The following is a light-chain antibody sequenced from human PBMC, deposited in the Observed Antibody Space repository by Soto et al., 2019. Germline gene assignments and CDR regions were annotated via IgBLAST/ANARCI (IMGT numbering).Light chain of an antibody. CDR1: QSVSSY. Sequence: EIVLTQSPATLSLSPGARATLSCRASQSVSSYLAWYQQKAGQAPRLLIYDASSRATGIPARFSGSGFGTDFTLTISSLEPEDFAVYYCQQRSNWPPLTFGGGTKVDI. V-gene: IGKV3-11*01. CDR3: QQRSNWPPLT. J-gene: IGKJ4*01. CDR2: DAS.